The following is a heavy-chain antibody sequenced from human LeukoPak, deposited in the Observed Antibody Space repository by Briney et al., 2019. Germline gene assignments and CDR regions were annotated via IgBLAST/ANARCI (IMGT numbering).Heavy chain of an antibody. V-gene: IGHV3-23*01. D-gene: IGHD2-2*03. CDR2: ISRSGRT. J-gene: IGHJ3*02. CDR1: GFTFSTYD. Sequence: PGGSLRLSCAASGFTFSTYDMQWVRQAPGKGLEWGSGISRSGRTYYTDSVKGRFSISRDNSKDTLYLQMNSLRAEDTAVYYCAQGGYFAFDIWGQGTMVAVSS. CDR3: AQGGYFAFDI.